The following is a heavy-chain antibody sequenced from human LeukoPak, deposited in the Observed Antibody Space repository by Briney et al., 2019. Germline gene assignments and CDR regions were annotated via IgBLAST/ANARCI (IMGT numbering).Heavy chain of an antibody. Sequence: PGGSLRLSCAASGFTFSSYAMSWVRQAPGKGLEWVSAIRGSGGSTYYADSVKGRFTISRDNSKNTLYLQMNSLRAEDTAVYYCAKATVRGIIVTSAAQFDYWGQGTLVTVSS. J-gene: IGHJ4*02. V-gene: IGHV3-23*01. CDR3: AKATVRGIIVTSAAQFDY. CDR1: GFTFSSYA. CDR2: IRGSGGST. D-gene: IGHD3-10*01.